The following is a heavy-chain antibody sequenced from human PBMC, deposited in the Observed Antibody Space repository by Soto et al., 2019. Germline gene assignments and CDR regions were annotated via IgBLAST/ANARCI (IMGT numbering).Heavy chain of an antibody. CDR1: GYTFTSYG. V-gene: IGHV1-18*01. CDR3: ARDKDRQQLGGNYYYIMDV. CDR2: ISAYNGNT. D-gene: IGHD3-3*02. J-gene: IGHJ6*02. Sequence: QVQLVQSGAEVKKPGASVKVSCKASGYTFTSYGISWVRQAPGQGLEWMGWISAYNGNTNYAQKFQGRVTITADESTTTTYMELSSLRSEDTATYYCARDKDRQQLGGNYYYIMDVWGQGTTVTVSS.